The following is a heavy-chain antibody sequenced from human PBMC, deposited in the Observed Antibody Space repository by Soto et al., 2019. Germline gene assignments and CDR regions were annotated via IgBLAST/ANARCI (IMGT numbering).Heavy chain of an antibody. J-gene: IGHJ4*02. V-gene: IGHV4-59*01. CDR3: ARVTGTTGFDY. CDR2: IYYSGST. D-gene: IGHD1-7*01. Sequence: SETLSLTCTVSGGSISSYYWSWIRQPPGKGLEWIGYIYYSGSTNYNPSLKSRVTISVDTSKNQFSLKLSSVTAADTAVYYCARVTGTTGFDYWGQGTLVTVSS. CDR1: GGSISSYY.